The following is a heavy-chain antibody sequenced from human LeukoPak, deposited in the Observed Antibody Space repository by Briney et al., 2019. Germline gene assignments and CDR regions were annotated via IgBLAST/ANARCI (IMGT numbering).Heavy chain of an antibody. J-gene: IGHJ4*02. D-gene: IGHD4-17*01. V-gene: IGHV3-48*03. CDR3: ARDTGTTVTTYFDY. CDR1: GFTFSSYE. CDR2: ISSSGSTI. Sequence: TGGSLRLSCAASGFTFSSYEMNWVRQAPGKGLEWVSYISSSGSTIYYADSVKGRFTISRDNAKNSLYLQMNSLRAEDTAVYYCARDTGTTVTTYFDYWGQGTLVTVSS.